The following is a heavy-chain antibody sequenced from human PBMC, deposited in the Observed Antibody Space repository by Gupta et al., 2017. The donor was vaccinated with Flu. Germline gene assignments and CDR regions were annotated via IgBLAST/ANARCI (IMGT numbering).Heavy chain of an antibody. CDR3: ARDVKGPLGYNVLTYGASGTYYYHMDV. Sequence: RQAPGQGLEWMGGIIPMFGTADYAQKFQGRVTIAADESTSTAYMELSSLRLEDTAVYYCARDVKGPLGYNVLTYGASGTYYYHMDVWGKGTTVTVSS. J-gene: IGHJ6*03. V-gene: IGHV1-69*01. D-gene: IGHD3-10*01. CDR2: IIPMFGTA.